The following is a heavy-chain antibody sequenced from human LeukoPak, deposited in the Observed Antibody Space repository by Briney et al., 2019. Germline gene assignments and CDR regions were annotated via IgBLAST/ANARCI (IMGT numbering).Heavy chain of an antibody. CDR3: ARDGDYYGSGSYYYFDY. V-gene: IGHV3-30*04. CDR2: ISYDGRNK. Sequence: GGSLRLSCAASGFTFSSYAMHWVRQAPGKGLEWVAVISYDGRNKYYADSVKGRFTISRDNSKNTLYLQMNSLRAEDTDVYYCARDGDYYGSGSYYYFDYWGQGTLVTVSS. CDR1: GFTFSSYA. D-gene: IGHD3-10*01. J-gene: IGHJ4*02.